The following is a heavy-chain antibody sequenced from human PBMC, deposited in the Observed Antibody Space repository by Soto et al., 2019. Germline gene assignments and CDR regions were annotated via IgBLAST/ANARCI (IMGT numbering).Heavy chain of an antibody. J-gene: IGHJ6*02. Sequence: PVNRSCKASVYTFTGDYVQWVRHAPGQGLEWVGWINPNSGGTNYAQNFQGRVTMTRDTSISTAYMDLSGLRSDDTAVYYCARGHRHYEGELHRNYYYSSALDVWRQGTTVTVFS. V-gene: IGHV1-2*02. D-gene: IGHD3-10*01. CDR1: VYTFTGDY. CDR3: ARGHRHYEGELHRNYYYSSALDV. CDR2: INPNSGGT.